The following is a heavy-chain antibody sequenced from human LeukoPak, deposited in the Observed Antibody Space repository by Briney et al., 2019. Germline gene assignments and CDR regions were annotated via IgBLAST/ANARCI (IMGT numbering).Heavy chain of an antibody. J-gene: IGHJ2*01. Sequence: GGSLRLSCAASGFTVSNNYMSWVRQAPGKGLEWVANIKQDGSDKYYVDSVKGRFTISRDNAKNSLYLQMNSLRAEDTAVYYCASPNYYGSGPFDLWGRGTLVTVSS. CDR1: GFTVSNNY. CDR2: IKQDGSDK. D-gene: IGHD3-10*01. V-gene: IGHV3-7*01. CDR3: ASPNYYGSGPFDL.